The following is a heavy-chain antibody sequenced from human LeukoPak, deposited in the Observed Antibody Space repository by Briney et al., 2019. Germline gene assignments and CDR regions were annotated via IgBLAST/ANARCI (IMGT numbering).Heavy chain of an antibody. J-gene: IGHJ4*02. V-gene: IGHV3-33*01. D-gene: IGHD3-10*01. Sequence: AGGSLRLSCAASGFTFHNYAMHWVRQAPGKGLEWVAVIWYDGTTKYYTDSVKGRFTISRDNSRNTLQLQMNDLRDEDTAIYYCAREDWTYHDSGSYTPFGYWGRGTRVTFSS. CDR3: AREDWTYHDSGSYTPFGY. CDR1: GFTFHNYA. CDR2: IWYDGTTK.